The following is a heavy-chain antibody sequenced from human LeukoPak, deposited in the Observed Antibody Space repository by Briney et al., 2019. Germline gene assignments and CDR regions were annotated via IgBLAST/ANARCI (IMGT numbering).Heavy chain of an antibody. CDR2: TSSSGNYI. CDR3: ARDKSAYDSSGYV. V-gene: IGHV3-21*01. D-gene: IGHD3-22*01. CDR1: GFTFSSYN. J-gene: IGHJ4*02. Sequence: EGSLRLSCAASGFTFSSYNLNWVRQAPGKGLEWVSSTSSSGNYIYYADSVKGRFTISRDNAENSLYLQMNSLRAEDTAVYYCARDKSAYDSSGYVWGQGTLVTVSS.